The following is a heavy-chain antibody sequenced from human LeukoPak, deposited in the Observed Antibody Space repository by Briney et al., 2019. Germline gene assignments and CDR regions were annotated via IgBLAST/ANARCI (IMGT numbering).Heavy chain of an antibody. Sequence: GGSLRLSCAASGLAFRNFAMSWVRKAPGPGLERVSGWTGSGGSSYYADSVKGRFTSARDNAKNALYLQINSLRADDTALYYCAKMKGQSLNDYCMDVWGKGTTVTVSS. CDR1: GLAFRNFA. J-gene: IGHJ6*03. CDR2: WTGSGGSS. CDR3: AKMKGQSLNDYCMDV. V-gene: IGHV3-23*01.